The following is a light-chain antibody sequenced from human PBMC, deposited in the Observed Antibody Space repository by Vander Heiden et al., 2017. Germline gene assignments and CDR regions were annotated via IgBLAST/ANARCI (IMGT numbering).Light chain of an antibody. V-gene: IGLV1-40*01. CDR2: GNT. CDR3: QSFDSGLGVI. J-gene: IGLJ2*01. Sequence: QSLLTQPSPGSGAPGQTVIITCTGSSSNIGADYDVHWYQHLPGTAPKLLIYGNTLRASGVPDRFSGSKSATSASLAITGLQAEDEADYYCQSFDSGLGVIFGGGTRLTV. CDR1: SSNIGADYD.